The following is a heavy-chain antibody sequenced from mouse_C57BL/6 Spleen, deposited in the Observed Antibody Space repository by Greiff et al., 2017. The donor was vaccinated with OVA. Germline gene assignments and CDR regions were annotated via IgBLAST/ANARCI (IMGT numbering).Heavy chain of an antibody. D-gene: IGHD2-4*01. V-gene: IGHV5-9*01. J-gene: IGHJ1*03. CDR1: GFTFSSYT. CDR3: ARRGDYDGGWYFDV. CDR2: ISGGGGNT. Sequence: EVKLQESGGGLVKPGGSLKLSCAASGFTFSSYTMSWVRQTPEKRLEWVATISGGGGNTYYPDSVKGRFTISRDNAKNTLYLQMSSLRSEDTALYYCARRGDYDGGWYFDVWGTGTTVTVSS.